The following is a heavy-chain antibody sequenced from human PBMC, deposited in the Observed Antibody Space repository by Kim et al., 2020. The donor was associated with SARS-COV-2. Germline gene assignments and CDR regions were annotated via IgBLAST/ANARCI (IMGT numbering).Heavy chain of an antibody. Sequence: YADPVKGRFTISRENAMKSLFLQMNSMRAEDTAVYYCARDSNLNGDDAFDIWGLGTMVTVSS. V-gene: IGHV3-11*06. CDR3: ARDSNLNGDDAFDI. D-gene: IGHD3-10*01. J-gene: IGHJ3*02.